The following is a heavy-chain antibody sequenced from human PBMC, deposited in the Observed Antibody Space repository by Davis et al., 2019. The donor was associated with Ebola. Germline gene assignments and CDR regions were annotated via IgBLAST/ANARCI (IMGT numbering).Heavy chain of an antibody. J-gene: IGHJ3*02. Sequence: ASVKVSCKASGYTFTSYGISWVRQAPGQGLEWMGWTSAYNGNTNYAQKLQGRVTMTTDTSTRTAYMELRSLRSDDTTVYYCARPEPLYCSSTSCYPHDAFDIWGQGTMVTVSS. CDR3: ARPEPLYCSSTSCYPHDAFDI. CDR1: GYTFTSYG. D-gene: IGHD2-2*01. CDR2: TSAYNGNT. V-gene: IGHV1-18*01.